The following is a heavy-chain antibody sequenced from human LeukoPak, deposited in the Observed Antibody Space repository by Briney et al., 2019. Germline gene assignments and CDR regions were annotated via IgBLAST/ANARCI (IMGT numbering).Heavy chain of an antibody. D-gene: IGHD6-19*01. CDR2: IDKTTYPT. V-gene: IGHV3-23*05. J-gene: IGHJ4*02. Sequence: GGSLRLSCAASAFIFSDYAMGWVRQAPGKGLEWVSTIDKTTYPTFYADSVKGRFTISRDNSKNTLYPQMNSLRTEDTAAYFCAKFEGATIPGWFNDYWGQGILVTVSS. CDR1: AFIFSDYA. CDR3: AKFEGATIPGWFNDY.